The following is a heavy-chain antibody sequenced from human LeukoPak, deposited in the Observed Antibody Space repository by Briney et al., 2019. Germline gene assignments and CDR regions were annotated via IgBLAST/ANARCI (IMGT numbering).Heavy chain of an antibody. Sequence: RPSQSLSLTCKDSDDSISSNAYEWNLFLQPPEKGKQQLGCIYNRGTTTYNPTLKNRLTMSLDMNKSQFYLNETYVTAAYSPLYYCARDRLDITLVPDAIREGYYYHSYMDVWGKGTTVTVSS. CDR1: DDSISSNAYE. J-gene: IGHJ6*03. CDR2: IYNRGTT. CDR3: ARDRLDITLVPDAIREGYYYHSYMDV. V-gene: IGHV4-30-4*08. D-gene: IGHD2-2*02.